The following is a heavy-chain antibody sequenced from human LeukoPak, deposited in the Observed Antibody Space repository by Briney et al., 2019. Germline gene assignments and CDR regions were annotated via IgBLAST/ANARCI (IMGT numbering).Heavy chain of an antibody. V-gene: IGHV1-2*02. CDR1: GYTFTGYY. Sequence: ASVKVSCKASGYTFTGYYMHWVRQAPGQGLEWMGWINPNSGGTNYAQKFQGRVTMTRDTSISTAYMELSRLRSDDTAVYYCARGAYDSSGQDAFDMWGQGTMVTLSS. CDR3: ARGAYDSSGQDAFDM. J-gene: IGHJ3*02. D-gene: IGHD3-22*01. CDR2: INPNSGGT.